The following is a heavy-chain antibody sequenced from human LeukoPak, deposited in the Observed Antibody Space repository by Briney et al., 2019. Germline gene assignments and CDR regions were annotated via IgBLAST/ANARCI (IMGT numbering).Heavy chain of an antibody. CDR1: GFTVSSNY. J-gene: IGHJ4*02. Sequence: PGGSLRLSCAASGFTVSSNYMSWVRQAPGKGLEWVSVIYSGGSTYYADSVKGRFTISRDNSKNTLYLQMNSLRAEDTAVYYCARETIAVADPGCFGYWGQGTLVTVSS. CDR2: IYSGGST. V-gene: IGHV3-53*01. D-gene: IGHD6-19*01. CDR3: ARETIAVADPGCFGY.